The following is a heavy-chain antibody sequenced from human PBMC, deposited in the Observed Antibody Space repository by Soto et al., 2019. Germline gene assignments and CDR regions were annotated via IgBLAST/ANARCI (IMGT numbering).Heavy chain of an antibody. CDR3: ARRLFDRGSAFDS. CDR1: GGGFSSYA. Sequence: GASVKVSCKARGGGFSSYAISWVRQAPGQGLEWMGIIIPICGSTSYAQKFQGRVTMTRDTSTSTVYRELSRLRSEDTAVYYCARRLFDRGSAFDSWGQGSLVTVSS. J-gene: IGHJ4*02. CDR2: IIPICGST. D-gene: IGHD5-12*01. V-gene: IGHV1-46*01.